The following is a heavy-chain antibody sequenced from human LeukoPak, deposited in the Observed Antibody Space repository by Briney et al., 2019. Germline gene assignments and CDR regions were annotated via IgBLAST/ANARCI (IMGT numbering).Heavy chain of an antibody. J-gene: IGHJ6*04. CDR1: GYTFTGYY. V-gene: IGHV1-2*02. Sequence: ASVKVSCKASGYTFTGYYMHWVRQAPGQGLEWMGWINPNSGGTNYAQKFQGRVTMTRDTSINTAYMQLSGLTSDDTAVYYCAKDRYGDYVYYAMDVWGKGTTVTVSS. CDR2: INPNSGGT. CDR3: AKDRYGDYVYYAMDV. D-gene: IGHD4-17*01.